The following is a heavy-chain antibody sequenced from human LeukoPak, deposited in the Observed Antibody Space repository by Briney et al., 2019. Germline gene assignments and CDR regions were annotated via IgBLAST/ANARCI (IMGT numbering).Heavy chain of an antibody. J-gene: IGHJ5*02. CDR2: IYYSGST. CDR1: GGSISSSSYY. Sequence: PSETLSLTCTVSGGSISSSSYYWGWIRQPPGKGLEWIGSIYYSGSTYYNPSLKSRVTISVYTSKNQFSLKLSSVTAADTAVYYCARHEVDTAMVTLAGWFDPWGQGTLVTVSS. D-gene: IGHD5-18*01. V-gene: IGHV4-39*01. CDR3: ARHEVDTAMVTLAGWFDP.